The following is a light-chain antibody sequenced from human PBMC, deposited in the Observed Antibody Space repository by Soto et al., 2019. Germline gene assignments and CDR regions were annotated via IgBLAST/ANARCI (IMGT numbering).Light chain of an antibody. Sequence: SVLTQAATVSGSPGQSITIACTGTSSDVGGYIYVSWYRQHPGKAPKPIIYEVSNRPSGVSNRFSGSKSGNTASLTISRLKAEDEADYYCSSYTSMTTLVFGTGNKVNVL. J-gene: IGLJ1*01. CDR2: EVS. CDR3: SSYTSMTTLV. V-gene: IGLV2-14*01. CDR1: SSDVGGYIY.